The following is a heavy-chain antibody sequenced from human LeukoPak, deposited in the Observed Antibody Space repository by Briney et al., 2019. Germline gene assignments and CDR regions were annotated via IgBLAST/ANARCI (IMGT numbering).Heavy chain of an antibody. V-gene: IGHV3-30*02. CDR1: GFTFSNYG. CDR3: ARVREYIVVVPDGPEDRYYYYYMDV. Sequence: GGSLRLSCAASGFTFSNYGMDWVRQAPGKGLEWVAFIMYDGSNTYYADSVKGRFTISRDNAKNSLYLQMNSLRAEDTAVYYCARVREYIVVVPDGPEDRYYYYYMDVWGKGTTVTVSS. D-gene: IGHD2-2*01. CDR2: IMYDGSNT. J-gene: IGHJ6*03.